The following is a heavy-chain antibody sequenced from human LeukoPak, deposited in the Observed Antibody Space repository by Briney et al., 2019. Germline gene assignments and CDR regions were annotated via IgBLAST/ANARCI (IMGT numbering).Heavy chain of an antibody. D-gene: IGHD6-19*01. J-gene: IGHJ4*02. Sequence: GGSLRLSCAASGFTFSSYEMNWVRQAPGKGLEWVSYISSSGSTTYYADSVKGRFTISRDNAKNSLYLQMNSLRAEDTAVYYCARFSSGSGGYWGQGTLVTVSS. CDR3: ARFSSGSGGY. CDR1: GFTFSSYE. CDR2: ISSSGSTT. V-gene: IGHV3-48*03.